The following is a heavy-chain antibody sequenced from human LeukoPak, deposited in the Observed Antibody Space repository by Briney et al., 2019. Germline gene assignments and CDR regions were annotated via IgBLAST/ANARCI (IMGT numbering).Heavy chain of an antibody. J-gene: IGHJ4*02. V-gene: IGHV3-21*01. D-gene: IGHD3-9*01. CDR1: GFTFSSYS. Sequence: GGSLRLSCAASGFTFSSYSMNWVRQAPGKGLEWVSSISSSSSYIYCADSVKGRFTISRDNAKNSLYLQMNSLRAEDTAVYYCARDGGHYDILTGYYNQRDYWGQGTLVTVSS. CDR2: ISSSSSYI. CDR3: ARDGGHYDILTGYYNQRDY.